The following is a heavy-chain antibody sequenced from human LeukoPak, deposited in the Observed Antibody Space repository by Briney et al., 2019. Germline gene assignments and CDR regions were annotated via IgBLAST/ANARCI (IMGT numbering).Heavy chain of an antibody. Sequence: GRSLRLSCAASGFTFSNYAIHWVCQAPGKGLEWVAVISYDGSNKYYADSVKGRFTIYRDNSKNTLYLQMNSLRAEDTAVYYCARDISMVRVNWFDPWGQGTLVTVSS. CDR1: GFTFSNYA. J-gene: IGHJ5*02. V-gene: IGHV3-30*04. D-gene: IGHD3-10*01. CDR2: ISYDGSNK. CDR3: ARDISMVRVNWFDP.